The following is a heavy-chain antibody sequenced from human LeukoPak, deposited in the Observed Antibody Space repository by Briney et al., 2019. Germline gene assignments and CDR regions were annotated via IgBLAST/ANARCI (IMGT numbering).Heavy chain of an antibody. J-gene: IGHJ6*03. CDR2: IRSRSIGGAI. CDR1: GFTFPDYS. V-gene: IGHV3-49*04. D-gene: IGHD5-18*01. CDR3: TRRRYICGSYYMAV. Sequence: HPGGSLRLSCSTSGFTFPDYSLSWVRQAPGKGLECLSFIRSRSIGGAIEYAASVKGRFTISRDDSKSIAYLQIDSLQTEATAVYYCTRRRYICGSYYMAVWGKGTTVTVSS.